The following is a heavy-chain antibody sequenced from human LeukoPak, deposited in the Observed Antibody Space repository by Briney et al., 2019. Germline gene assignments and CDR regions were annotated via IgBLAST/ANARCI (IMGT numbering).Heavy chain of an antibody. CDR2: IRYDGSNK. CDR1: GFTFSSYG. V-gene: IGHV3-30*02. Sequence: PGGSLRLSCAASGFTFSSYGMHWVRQAPGKGLEWVAFIRYDGSNKYYADSVKGRFTISRDNSKNTLYLQMNSLRAEDTAVYYCAREESSGWPKYYFDYWGQGTLVTVSS. CDR3: AREESSGWPKYYFDY. J-gene: IGHJ4*02. D-gene: IGHD6-19*01.